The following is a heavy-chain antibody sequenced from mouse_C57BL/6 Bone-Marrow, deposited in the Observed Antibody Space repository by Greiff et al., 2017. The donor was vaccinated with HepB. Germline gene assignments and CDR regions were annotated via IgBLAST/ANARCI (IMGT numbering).Heavy chain of an antibody. CDR3: AREFPYYYGSSYDYAMDY. D-gene: IGHD1-1*01. CDR1: GYTFTSYW. V-gene: IGHV1-69*01. CDR2: IDPSDSYT. Sequence: QVQLQQPGAELVMPGASVKLSCKASGYTFTSYWMHWVKQRPGQGLEWIGEIDPSDSYTNYNQKFKGKSTLTVDKSSSTAYMQLSSLTSEDSAVYYFAREFPYYYGSSYDYAMDYWGQGTSVTVPS. J-gene: IGHJ4*01.